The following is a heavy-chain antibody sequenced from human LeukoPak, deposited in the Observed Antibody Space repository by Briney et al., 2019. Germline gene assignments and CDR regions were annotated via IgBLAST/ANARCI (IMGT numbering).Heavy chain of an antibody. CDR2: IYTSGST. J-gene: IGHJ2*01. V-gene: IGHV4-4*07. Sequence: SETLSLTCTVSGGSISSYYWSWIRQPAGKGLEWIGRIYTSGSTNYNPSLKSRVTMSVDTSKNQFSLKLSSVTAADTAAYYCARARIAAAENWYFDLWGRGTLVTVSS. CDR3: ARARIAAAENWYFDL. D-gene: IGHD6-25*01. CDR1: GGSISSYY.